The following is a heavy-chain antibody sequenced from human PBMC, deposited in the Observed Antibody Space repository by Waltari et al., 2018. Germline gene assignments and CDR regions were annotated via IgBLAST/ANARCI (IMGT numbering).Heavy chain of an antibody. J-gene: IGHJ4*02. CDR1: GGTFSSYA. CDR3: AGARQQLVEGGYYFDY. CDR2: VIPIFGKA. Sequence: QVQLVQSGAEVKKPGSSVKVSCKASGGTFSSYAISWVRQAPGQGLEWMGGVIPIFGKANNEQKLQGRGTITADESTITADMELSSLRSEDTAVYYCAGARQQLVEGGYYFDYWGQGTLVTVSS. D-gene: IGHD6-13*01. V-gene: IGHV1-69*01.